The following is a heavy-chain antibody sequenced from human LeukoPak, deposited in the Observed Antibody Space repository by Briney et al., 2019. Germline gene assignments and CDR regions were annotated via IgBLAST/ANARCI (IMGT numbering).Heavy chain of an antibody. CDR3: TTDGLGSLLRYFDWTVSAGDY. CDR1: GFTFSNAW. CDR2: IKSKTDGGTT. J-gene: IGHJ4*02. V-gene: IGHV3-15*01. D-gene: IGHD3-9*01. Sequence: PAGSLRLSCAASGFTFSNAWMSWVRQAPGKGLEWVGRIKSKTDGGTTDYAAPVKGRFTISRDDSKNTLYLQMNSLKTEDTAVYYCTTDGLGSLLRYFDWTVSAGDYWGQGTLVTVSS.